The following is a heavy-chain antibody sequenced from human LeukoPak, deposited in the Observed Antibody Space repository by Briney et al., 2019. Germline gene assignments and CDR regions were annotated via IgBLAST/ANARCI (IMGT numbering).Heavy chain of an antibody. V-gene: IGHV4-59*01. D-gene: IGHD6-13*01. CDR3: ARGVAAAANYYYYYYMDV. Sequence: SETLSLTCTVSGGSISSYYWSWIRQPPGKGLEWIGYIYYSGSTNYNPSLKSRVTISVDTSKNQFSLKLSSVTAADTAVYYCARGVAAAANYYYYYYMDVWGKGTTVTISS. J-gene: IGHJ6*03. CDR1: GGSISSYY. CDR2: IYYSGST.